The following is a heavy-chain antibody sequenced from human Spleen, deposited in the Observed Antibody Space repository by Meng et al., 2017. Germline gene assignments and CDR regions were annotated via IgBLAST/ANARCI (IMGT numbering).Heavy chain of an antibody. D-gene: IGHD3-22*01. Sequence: QVQVVQSGAEVKRPGASVKVSCKASGYTYTDYQTDWVRQAPGQGLEWMGWIHPSGHPTYAQKFQGRVTMTIDTSTTTASMELRSLRSDDSALYYCARDRYYGRSGYYYESEYWGQGTLVTVSS. CDR3: ARDRYYGRSGYYYESEY. CDR1: GYTYTDYQ. J-gene: IGHJ4*02. CDR2: IHPSGHP. V-gene: IGHV1-18*01.